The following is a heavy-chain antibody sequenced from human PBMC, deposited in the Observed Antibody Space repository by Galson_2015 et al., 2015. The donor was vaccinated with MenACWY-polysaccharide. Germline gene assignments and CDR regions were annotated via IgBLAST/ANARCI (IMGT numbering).Heavy chain of an antibody. CDR3: ARVDTATYYGMDV. V-gene: IGHV4-30-2*01. CDR2: IYHSGST. CDR1: GGSISSGGYS. Sequence: SGGSISSGGYSWSWIRQPPGKGLEWIGYIYHSGSTYYNPSLKSRVTISVDRSKNQFSLKLSSVTAADTAVYYCARVDTATYYGMDVWGQGTTVTVSS. J-gene: IGHJ6*02. D-gene: IGHD5-18*01.